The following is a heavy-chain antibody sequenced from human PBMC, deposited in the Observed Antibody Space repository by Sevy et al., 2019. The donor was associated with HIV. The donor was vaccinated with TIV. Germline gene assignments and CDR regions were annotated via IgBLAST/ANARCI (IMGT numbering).Heavy chain of an antibody. CDR1: GFTFNIYA. CDR3: AIRPYYYYNSDGHLVSSTDEADY. CDR2: ISGGGDGT. J-gene: IGHJ4*02. V-gene: IGHV3-23*01. D-gene: IGHD3-22*01. Sequence: GGSLRLSCAASGFTFNIYAMSWVRQAPGKGLEWLSAISGGGDGTYYADSVKGRFTISGDNSRNTLYLQMNSLRAEDTAVYYCAIRPYYYYNSDGHLVSSTDEADYWGQGTLVTVSS.